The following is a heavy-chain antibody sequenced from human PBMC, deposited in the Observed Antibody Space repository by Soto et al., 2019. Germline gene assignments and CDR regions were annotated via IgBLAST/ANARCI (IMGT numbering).Heavy chain of an antibody. D-gene: IGHD6-19*01. Sequence: EVQLVESGGDLVQPGGSLRPSCAASRFTFSDYSMNWVRQAPGKELEWDSYISGGGETIYYAGPVRGRFTISRDNVKNSLFLQMNSLREEVTAVYYWARESPSSQWLPTRYFDYWGQGTLVIVSA. J-gene: IGHJ4*02. V-gene: IGHV3-48*02. CDR2: ISGGGETI. CDR1: RFTFSDYS. CDR3: ARESPSSQWLPTRYFDY.